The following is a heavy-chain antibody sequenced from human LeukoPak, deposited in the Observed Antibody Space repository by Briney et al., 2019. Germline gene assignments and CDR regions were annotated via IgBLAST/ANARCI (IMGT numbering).Heavy chain of an antibody. CDR1: GFTVSSNY. J-gene: IGHJ5*02. CDR2: IYSGGST. CDR3: ARAPCGSPNWFDP. V-gene: IGHV3-66*01. Sequence: PGRSLRLSCAASGFTVSSNYMSWVRQAPGKGLEWVSVIYSGGSTYYADSVKGRFTISRDNSKNTLYLQMNSLRAEDTAVYYCARAPCGSPNWFDPWGQRTLVTVSS. D-gene: IGHD2-21*01.